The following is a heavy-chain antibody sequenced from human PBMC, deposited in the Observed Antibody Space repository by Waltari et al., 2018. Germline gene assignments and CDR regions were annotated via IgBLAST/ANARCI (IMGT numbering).Heavy chain of an antibody. CDR2: SNPNSGGT. CDR3: ARGASLYSWDYYYYGMDV. D-gene: IGHD2-21*01. V-gene: IGHV1-2*02. CDR1: GYTFTGYY. Sequence: QVQLVQSGAEVKKPGASVKVSCKASGYTFTGYYMHWVRQATGQGLEWMGWSNPNSGGTKDAQKGQGRVTMTRETSSSTAYMELSRLRSDDTAVYYCARGASLYSWDYYYYGMDVWGQGTTVTVSS. J-gene: IGHJ6*02.